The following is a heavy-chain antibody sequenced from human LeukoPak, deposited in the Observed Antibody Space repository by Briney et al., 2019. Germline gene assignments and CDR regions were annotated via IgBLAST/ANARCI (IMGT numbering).Heavy chain of an antibody. CDR3: ARDRYQLRDDY. J-gene: IGHJ4*02. D-gene: IGHD2-2*01. CDR2: INPNSGGT. Sequence: ASVTLSCKASGYTFTGYYMHWIRQPPGQGLEWMGWINPNSGGTNYAHTFQGRVTMTRDTSISTAYMELSRLRSDDTGVYDCARDRYQLRDDYWGQGTLVTVSS. CDR1: GYTFTGYY. V-gene: IGHV1-2*02.